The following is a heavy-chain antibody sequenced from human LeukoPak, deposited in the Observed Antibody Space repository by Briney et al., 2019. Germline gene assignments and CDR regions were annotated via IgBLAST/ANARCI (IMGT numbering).Heavy chain of an antibody. CDR2: IKQDGSEK. CDR1: GFTFSSYW. D-gene: IGHD6-13*01. J-gene: IGHJ4*02. V-gene: IGHV3-7*03. Sequence: GGSLRLSCAASGFTFSSYWLTWVRQAPGKGLEWVANIKQDGSEKNYVDSVKGRFTISRDNAKNSLYLQMNSLRVEDTAVYYCAREESGDSSSWYRDFGYWGQGTLVTVSS. CDR3: AREESGDSSSWYRDFGY.